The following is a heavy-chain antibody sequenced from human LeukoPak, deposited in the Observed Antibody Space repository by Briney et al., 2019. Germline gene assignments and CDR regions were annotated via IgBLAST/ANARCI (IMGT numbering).Heavy chain of an antibody. Sequence: PGGSLRLSCAASGFTFSSYAMSWVRQAPGKGLEWVSGISGSGGSTYYAASVKGRFTISRDNCRNTLYLQMNSPIAEDTAVYYCAILPGYSSGWYEVNYWGQGTLVTVSS. CDR2: ISGSGGST. CDR3: AILPGYSSGWYEVNY. V-gene: IGHV3-23*01. D-gene: IGHD6-13*01. CDR1: GFTFSSYA. J-gene: IGHJ4*02.